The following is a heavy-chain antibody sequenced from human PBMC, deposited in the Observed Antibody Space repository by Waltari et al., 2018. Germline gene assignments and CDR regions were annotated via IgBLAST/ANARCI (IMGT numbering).Heavy chain of an antibody. CDR1: GGSISSSSYY. J-gene: IGHJ4*02. CDR2: IYYSGST. Sequence: QLQLQESGPGLVKPSETLSLTCTVSGGSISSSSYYWGWIRQPPGKGVEWIGSIYYSGSTYYNPSLKSRVTISVDTSKNQFSLKLSSVTAADTAVYYCANGRSLAYFDYWGQGTLVTVSS. CDR3: ANGRSLAYFDY. V-gene: IGHV4-39*07.